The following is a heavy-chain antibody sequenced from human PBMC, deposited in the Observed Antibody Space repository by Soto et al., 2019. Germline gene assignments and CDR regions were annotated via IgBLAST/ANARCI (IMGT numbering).Heavy chain of an antibody. CDR1: GFTFSSYG. Sequence: PGGSLRLSCAASGFTFSSYGMHWVRQAPGKGLEWVAVIWYDGSNKYYADSVKGRFTISRDNSKNTLYLQMNSLRAEDTAVYYCARGSYYDILTGYYSPPQYYYYGMDVWGQGTTVTVSS. D-gene: IGHD3-9*01. J-gene: IGHJ6*02. CDR2: IWYDGSNK. CDR3: ARGSYYDILTGYYSPPQYYYYGMDV. V-gene: IGHV3-33*01.